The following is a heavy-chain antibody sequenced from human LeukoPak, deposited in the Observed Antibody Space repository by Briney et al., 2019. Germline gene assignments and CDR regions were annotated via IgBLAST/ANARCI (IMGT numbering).Heavy chain of an antibody. Sequence: GGSLRLSCAASGFTFSDYYMSWIRQAPGKGLEWVSSISSSSSYIYYADSVKGRFTISRDNAKNSLYLQMNSLRAEDTAVYYCARESRDHNFDYWGQGTLVTVSS. CDR2: ISSSSSYI. D-gene: IGHD5-24*01. CDR3: ARESRDHNFDY. V-gene: IGHV3-11*06. J-gene: IGHJ4*02. CDR1: GFTFSDYY.